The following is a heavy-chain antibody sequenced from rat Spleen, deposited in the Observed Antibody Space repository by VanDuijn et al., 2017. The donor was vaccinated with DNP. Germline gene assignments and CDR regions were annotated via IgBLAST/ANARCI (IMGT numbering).Heavy chain of an antibody. J-gene: IGHJ2*01. V-gene: IGHV5-19*01. CDR3: AKAPTVASSYYFDY. CDR1: GFTFSNSG. Sequence: EVQLVESGGGLVQPGRSLKLSCAGSGFTFSNSGMHWIRQAPGKGLEWVASINTDGGSTYYPDSVKGRFTVSRDNAENTVYLQMESLRSEDTATYYCAKAPTVASSYYFDYWGQGVMVTVSS. CDR2: INTDGGST. D-gene: IGHD1-3*01.